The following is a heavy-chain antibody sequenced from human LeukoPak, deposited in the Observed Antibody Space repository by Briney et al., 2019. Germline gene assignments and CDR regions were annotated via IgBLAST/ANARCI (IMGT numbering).Heavy chain of an antibody. D-gene: IGHD6-19*01. J-gene: IGHJ4*02. CDR3: ARRSGWHYVDY. Sequence: TSETPSLTCTVSGGSISSYYWSWIRQPPGKGLEWIGYIYYSGSTNYNPSLKSRVTISVDTSKSQFSLKLSSVTAADTAVYYCARRSGWHYVDYWGQGSLVTVSS. V-gene: IGHV4-59*08. CDR2: IYYSGST. CDR1: GGSISSYY.